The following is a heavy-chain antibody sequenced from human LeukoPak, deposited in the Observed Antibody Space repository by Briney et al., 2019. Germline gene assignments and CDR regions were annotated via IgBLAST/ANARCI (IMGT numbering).Heavy chain of an antibody. V-gene: IGHV4-61*02. Sequence: SQTLSLTCTVSAGSINSGDYYWSWIRQPAGKGLEWIGRIYSPGTNYNYNPSVKSRVTISIDTSKNQFSLKLTSVTAADTAVSYCARGIGTSYDSSRDAFDIWGQGTMVTVSS. D-gene: IGHD3-22*01. CDR1: AGSINSGDYY. CDR2: IYSPGT. CDR3: ARGIGTSYDSSRDAFDI. J-gene: IGHJ3*02.